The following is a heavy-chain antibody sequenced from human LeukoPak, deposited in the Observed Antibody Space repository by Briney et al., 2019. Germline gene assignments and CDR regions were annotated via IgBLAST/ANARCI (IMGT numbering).Heavy chain of an antibody. Sequence: PSQTLSLTCTVSGGSISSGRYYWSWIRQHPGKGLEWIGYIDYSGTTYYNPSLKSRLEISVDTSKNQFSLKLSPVTVADTAVYYCAREVITILGVVISSMFDPWGQGTLVTVSS. V-gene: IGHV4-31*03. CDR2: IDYSGTT. D-gene: IGHD3-3*01. CDR1: GGSISSGRYY. J-gene: IGHJ5*02. CDR3: AREVITILGVVISSMFDP.